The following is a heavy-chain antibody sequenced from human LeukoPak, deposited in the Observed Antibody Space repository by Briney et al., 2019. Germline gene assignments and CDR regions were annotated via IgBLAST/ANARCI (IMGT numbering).Heavy chain of an antibody. Sequence: GASVKVSCKASGGTFSSYAISWVRQAPGQGLEWMGRIIPILGIANYAQKFQGRVTITADKSTSTAYMELSSLRSEDTAVYYCATYKQWLGRSFDYWGQGTLVTVSS. D-gene: IGHD6-19*01. CDR1: GGTFSSYA. CDR2: IIPILGIA. J-gene: IGHJ4*02. CDR3: ATYKQWLGRSFDY. V-gene: IGHV1-69*04.